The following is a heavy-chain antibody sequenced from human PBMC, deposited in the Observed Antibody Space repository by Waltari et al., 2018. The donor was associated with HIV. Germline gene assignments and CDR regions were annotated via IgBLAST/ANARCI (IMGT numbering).Heavy chain of an antibody. D-gene: IGHD1-26*01. V-gene: IGHV1-2*04. Sequence: QVQLVQSGAEVKKPGASVKVSCKASGYTFTDYYVQWVRQAPGQVLVWMGGINSYTGAPDYRQRFQGWVSMTRYTSINTAYMELRRLTSDDTATYYCARDVDVGATDYWGQGTLVTVSS. J-gene: IGHJ4*02. CDR2: INSYTGAP. CDR1: GYTFTDYY. CDR3: ARDVDVGATDY.